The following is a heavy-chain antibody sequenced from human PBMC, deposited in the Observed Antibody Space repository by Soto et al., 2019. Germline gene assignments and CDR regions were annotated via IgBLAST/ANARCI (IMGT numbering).Heavy chain of an antibody. CDR3: ARGGPNWDYYFYGMDV. CDR2: IWYDGSNK. J-gene: IGHJ6*02. D-gene: IGHD3-16*01. CDR1: GFTFSSYG. V-gene: IGHV3-33*01. Sequence: PGGSLRLSCAASGFTFSSYGMHWVRQAPGKGLEWVAVIWYDGSNKYYADSVKGRFTISRDNARESLYLQMNSLKVADTAVYYCARGGPNWDYYFYGMDVWGQGTTVTVSS.